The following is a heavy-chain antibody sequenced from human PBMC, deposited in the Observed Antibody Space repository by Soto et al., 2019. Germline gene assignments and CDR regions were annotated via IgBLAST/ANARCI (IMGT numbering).Heavy chain of an antibody. CDR1: GGTFSSYA. CDR2: IIPIFGTA. Sequence: QVQLVQSGAEVKKPGSSVKVSCKASGGTFSSYAISWVRQAPGQGLEWMGGIIPIFGTANYAQKFQGRVTITADESTSTAYMELSGLRSEDTAVYYCAREEVGRNCTPFDYWGQGTLVTVSS. J-gene: IGHJ4*02. D-gene: IGHD2-21*02. CDR3: AREEVGRNCTPFDY. V-gene: IGHV1-69*12.